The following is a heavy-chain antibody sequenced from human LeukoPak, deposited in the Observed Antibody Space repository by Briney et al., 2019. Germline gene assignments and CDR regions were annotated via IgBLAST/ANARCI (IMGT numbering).Heavy chain of an antibody. Sequence: GGSLRLSCAASGFTFSSYSMNWARQAPGKGLEWVSSISSSSSYIYYADSVKGRFTISRDNAKNSLYLQMNSLRAEDTAVYYCARHRASGYSSYYYYGMDVWGQGTTVTVSS. CDR3: ARHRASGYSSYYYYGMDV. J-gene: IGHJ6*02. CDR1: GFTFSSYS. V-gene: IGHV3-21*01. D-gene: IGHD3-3*01. CDR2: ISSSSSYI.